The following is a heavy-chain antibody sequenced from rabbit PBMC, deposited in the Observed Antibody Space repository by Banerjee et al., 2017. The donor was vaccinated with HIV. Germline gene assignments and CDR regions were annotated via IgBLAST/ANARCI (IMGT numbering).Heavy chain of an antibody. CDR2: INTSSGNT. D-gene: IGHD8-1*01. CDR3: ARGSSYYSYYYVMDL. V-gene: IGHV1S45*01. Sequence: QEQLKETGGGLVQPGGSLTLTCTASGFSLSNKYVMCWVRQAPGKGLEWIACINTSSGNTVYATWAKGRFTISKTSWTTVTLQMTSLTAADTATYFCARGSSYYSYYYVMDLWGPGTLVTVS. CDR1: GFSLSNKYV. J-gene: IGHJ6*01.